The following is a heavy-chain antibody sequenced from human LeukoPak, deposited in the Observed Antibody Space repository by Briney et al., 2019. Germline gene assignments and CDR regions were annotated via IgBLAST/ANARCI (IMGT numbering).Heavy chain of an antibody. V-gene: IGHV4-34*01. CDR1: GGSFSGYY. D-gene: IGHD5-12*01. J-gene: IGHJ4*02. CDR2: INHSGST. Sequence: SESLSLTCAVYGGSFSGYYWSWIRPPPGKGLEWIGEINHSGSTNYNPSLKSRVTISVDTSKNQFSLKLSSVTAADTAVYYCARVYSGYDRDYWGQGTLVTVSS. CDR3: ARVYSGYDRDY.